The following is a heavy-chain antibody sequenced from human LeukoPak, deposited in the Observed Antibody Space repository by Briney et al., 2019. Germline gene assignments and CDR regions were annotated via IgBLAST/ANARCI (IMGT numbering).Heavy chain of an antibody. CDR3: ARFRGGGGGDAFDI. CDR1: GFTFSSYA. V-gene: IGHV3-30-3*01. Sequence: PGGSLRLSCAASGFTFSSYAMHWVRQAPGKGLEWVAVISYDGSNKYYADSVKGRFTISRDNSKNTLYLQMNSLRAEDTAVYYCARFRGGGGGDAFDIWGQGTMVTVSS. D-gene: IGHD2-15*01. J-gene: IGHJ3*02. CDR2: ISYDGSNK.